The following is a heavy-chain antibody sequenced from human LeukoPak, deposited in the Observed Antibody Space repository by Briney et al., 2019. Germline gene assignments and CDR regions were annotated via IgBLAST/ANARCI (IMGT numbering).Heavy chain of an antibody. CDR1: GGTFISYA. J-gene: IGHJ3*02. V-gene: IGHV1-69*13. Sequence: SVKVSCKASGGTFISYAISWVRQAPGQGLEWMGGIIPIFGTANYAQRFQDRVTITADESTSTAYMELNSLRSEDTAMYYCARLSREARHWGDAFDIWGQGTMVAVSS. D-gene: IGHD3-16*01. CDR2: IIPIFGTA. CDR3: ARLSREARHWGDAFDI.